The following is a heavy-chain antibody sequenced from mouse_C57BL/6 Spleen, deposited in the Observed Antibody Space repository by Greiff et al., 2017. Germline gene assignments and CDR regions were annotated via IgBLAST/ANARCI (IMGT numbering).Heavy chain of an antibody. CDR1: GYAFSSYW. V-gene: IGHV1-80*01. CDR2: IYPGAGDT. D-gene: IGHD2-1*01. Sequence: QVQLQQSGAELVKPGASVKISCKASGYAFSSYWMNWVKQRPGKGLEWIGQIYPGAGDTNYNGKFKGKATLTADKSSSTAYMQLSSLTSEDSAVYFCARGGYYGNYSWFAYWGQGTLVTVSA. J-gene: IGHJ3*01. CDR3: ARGGYYGNYSWFAY.